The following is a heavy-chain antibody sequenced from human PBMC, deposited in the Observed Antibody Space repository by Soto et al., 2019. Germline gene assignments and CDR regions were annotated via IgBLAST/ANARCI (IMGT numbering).Heavy chain of an antibody. CDR3: ARDQGVFEAAAARVALIY. V-gene: IGHV3-33*01. D-gene: IGHD6-13*01. CDR2: IWYDGSNK. J-gene: IGHJ4*02. Sequence: QVQLVESGGGVVQPGRSLRLSCAASGFTFSSYGMHWVRQAPGKGLEWVAVIWYDGSNKYYADSVKGRFTISRDNSKNTLYLQMNSLRAEDTAVYYCARDQGVFEAAAARVALIYWGQGTLVTVSS. CDR1: GFTFSSYG.